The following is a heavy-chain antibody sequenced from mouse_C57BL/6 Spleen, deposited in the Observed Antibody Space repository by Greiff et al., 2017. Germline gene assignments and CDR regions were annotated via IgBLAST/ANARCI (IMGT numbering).Heavy chain of an antibody. Sequence: QVQLQQSGAELARPGASVKMSCKASGYTFTSYTMHWVKQRPGQGLEWIGYINPSSGYTKYNQKFKDKATLTADTSSSTASMRLCSLTSEDSSVYCWASLTTVVDWYFDVWGTGTTVTVSS. V-gene: IGHV1-4*01. CDR1: GYTFTSYT. CDR2: INPSSGYT. J-gene: IGHJ1*03. D-gene: IGHD1-1*01. CDR3: ASLTTVVDWYFDV.